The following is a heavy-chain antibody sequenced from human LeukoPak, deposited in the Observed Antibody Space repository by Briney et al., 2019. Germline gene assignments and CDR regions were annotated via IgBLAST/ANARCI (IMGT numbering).Heavy chain of an antibody. Sequence: ASVKVSCKASGYTFTSYYIHWVRQAPGQGLEWMGIINPSGGSTSYAQKFQGSVTMTRDTSTSTVYMELSSLRSEDTAMYYCARGKLELPAGHDCWGQGTLVTVSS. D-gene: IGHD1-7*01. CDR2: INPSGGST. CDR1: GYTFTSYY. V-gene: IGHV1-46*01. CDR3: ARGKLELPAGHDC. J-gene: IGHJ4*02.